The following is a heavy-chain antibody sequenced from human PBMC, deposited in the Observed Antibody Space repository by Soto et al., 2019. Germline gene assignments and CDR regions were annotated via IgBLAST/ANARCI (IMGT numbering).Heavy chain of an antibody. CDR2: IIPIFGTA. CDR3: ATEADCGGGCYTRRYYYYYYGMDV. J-gene: IGHJ6*02. CDR1: GGTFSSYA. D-gene: IGHD2-21*02. V-gene: IGHV1-69*13. Sequence: SVKVSCKASGGTFSSYAISWVRRAPGQGLEWMGGIIPIFGTANYAQKFQGRVTITADESTSTAYMELSSLRSEDTAVYYCATEADCGGGCYTRRYYYYYYGMDVWGQGTTVTVSS.